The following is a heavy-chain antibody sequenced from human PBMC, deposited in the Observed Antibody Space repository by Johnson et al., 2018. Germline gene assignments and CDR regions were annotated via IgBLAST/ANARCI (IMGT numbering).Heavy chain of an antibody. CDR3: AGRITMVRGVVYYDDGMDV. Sequence: QVQLVQSGAEVKRPGSSVKVSCKASGGTFSSYAISWVRQAPGQGLEWMGGIIPLFGTANYAQKFQGRVTIAADESTSTAYMVLSSLRAADTAVYYCAGRITMVRGVVYYDDGMDVWGQGTTVTVSS. V-gene: IGHV1-69*12. CDR1: GGTFSSYA. D-gene: IGHD3-10*01. CDR2: IIPLFGTA. J-gene: IGHJ6*02.